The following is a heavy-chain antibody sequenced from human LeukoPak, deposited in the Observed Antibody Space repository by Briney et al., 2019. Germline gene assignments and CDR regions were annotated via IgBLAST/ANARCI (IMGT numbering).Heavy chain of an antibody. J-gene: IGHJ4*02. Sequence: GGSLRLSCAASGFTFSSYWMHWVRQAPGKGLVWVSRINSDGSSTSYADSVKGRLTISRDNAKNSLYLQMNSLRAEDTAVYYCARDGVSCSSASWYFDYWGQGTLVTVSS. D-gene: IGHD2-2*01. CDR3: ARDGVSCSSASWYFDY. CDR1: GFTFSSYW. CDR2: INSDGSST. V-gene: IGHV3-74*01.